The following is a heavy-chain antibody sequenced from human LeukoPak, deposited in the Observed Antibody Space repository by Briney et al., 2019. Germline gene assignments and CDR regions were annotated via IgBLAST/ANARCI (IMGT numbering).Heavy chain of an antibody. CDR1: GFIVSDSY. CDR2: INTGGDP. V-gene: IGHV3-66*01. Sequence: PGGSLRLSCAASGFIVSDSYMSWVRQAPGKGLEWASLINTGGDPYYADSVKDRFTISRDSSKNTLDLQMSSLRAEDTAVYFCVGGTRWQGLDYWGQGNLVTVSS. CDR3: VGGTRWQGLDY. J-gene: IGHJ4*02.